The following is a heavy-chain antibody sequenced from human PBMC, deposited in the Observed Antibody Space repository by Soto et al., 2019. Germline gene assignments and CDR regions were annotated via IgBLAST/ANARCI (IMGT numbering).Heavy chain of an antibody. D-gene: IGHD3-10*01. CDR1: GFTFSSYA. CDR2: ISGSGGST. J-gene: IGHJ6*03. Sequence: GSLRLSCAASGFTFSSYAMSWVRQAPGKGLEWVSAISGSGGSTYYADSVKGRFTISRDNSKNTLYLQMNSLRAEDTAVYYCAKEGITMVRGVIGPLYYYYMDVWGKGTTVTVSS. CDR3: AKEGITMVRGVIGPLYYYYMDV. V-gene: IGHV3-23*01.